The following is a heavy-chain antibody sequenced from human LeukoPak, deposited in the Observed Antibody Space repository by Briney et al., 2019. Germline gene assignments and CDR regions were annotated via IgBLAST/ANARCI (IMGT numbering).Heavy chain of an antibody. CDR2: ISYDGSNK. D-gene: IGHD3-22*01. CDR1: GFTFSSYA. CDR3: ARDPDLYSSSPKYDY. J-gene: IGHJ4*02. Sequence: GSLRLSCAASGFTFSSYAMHWVRQAPGKGLEWVAVISYDGSNKYDADSVKGRFTISRDNSKNTLYLQMNSLRAEDTAVYYCARDPDLYSSSPKYDYWGQGTLVTVSS. V-gene: IGHV3-30*04.